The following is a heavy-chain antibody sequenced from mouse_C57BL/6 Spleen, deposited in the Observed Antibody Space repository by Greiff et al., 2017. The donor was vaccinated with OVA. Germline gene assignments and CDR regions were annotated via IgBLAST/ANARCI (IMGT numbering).Heavy chain of an antibody. J-gene: IGHJ4*01. CDR2: ISDGGSYT. CDR1: GFTFSSYA. D-gene: IGHD2-1*01. CDR3: ARSTLMDY. Sequence: EVKLQESGGGLVKPGGSLKLSCAASGFTFSSYAMSWVRQTPEKRLEWVATISDGGSYTYYPDNVKGRFTISRDNAKNNLYLQMSHLKSEDTAMYYCARSTLMDYWGQGTSVTVSS. V-gene: IGHV5-4*03.